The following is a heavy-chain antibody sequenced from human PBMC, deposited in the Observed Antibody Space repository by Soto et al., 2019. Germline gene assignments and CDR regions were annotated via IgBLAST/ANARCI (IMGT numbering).Heavy chain of an antibody. CDR1: GGSISSYY. J-gene: IGHJ4*02. V-gene: IGHV4-59*01. CDR3: ARGTRYYYDSSGHSLFDY. Sequence: SETLSLTCTVSGGSISSYYWSWIRQPPGKGLEWIGYIYYSGSTNYNPSLKSRVTISVDTSKNQFSLKLSSVTAADTAVYYCARGTRYYYDSSGHSLFDYWGQGTLVIVSS. CDR2: IYYSGST. D-gene: IGHD3-22*01.